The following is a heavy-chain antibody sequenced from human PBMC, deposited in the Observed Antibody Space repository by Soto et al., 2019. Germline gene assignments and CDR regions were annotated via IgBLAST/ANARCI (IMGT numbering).Heavy chain of an antibody. V-gene: IGHV1-46*01. CDR2: INPSGGST. Sequence: ASVKVSCKASGYTFTSYYMHWVRQAPGQGLEWMGIINPSGGSTSYAQKFQGRVTMTRDTSTSTVYMELSSLRSEDTAVYYCATNPYSDFWSGYYYYGMHVWGQGTTLTVSS. D-gene: IGHD3-3*01. J-gene: IGHJ6*02. CDR3: ATNPYSDFWSGYYYYGMHV. CDR1: GYTFTSYY.